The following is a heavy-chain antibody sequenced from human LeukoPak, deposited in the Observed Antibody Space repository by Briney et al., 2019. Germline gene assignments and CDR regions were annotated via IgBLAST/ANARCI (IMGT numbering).Heavy chain of an antibody. D-gene: IGHD3-10*01. CDR1: GGSISSYY. J-gene: IGHJ6*02. CDR3: ARLNGSGSLYYYYGMDV. Sequence: SETLFLTCTVSGGSISSYYWSWIRQPPGKGLEWIGYIYYSGSTNYNPSLKSRVTISVDTSKNQFSLKLSSVTAADTAVYYCARLNGSGSLYYYYGMDVWGQGTTVTVSS. V-gene: IGHV4-59*01. CDR2: IYYSGST.